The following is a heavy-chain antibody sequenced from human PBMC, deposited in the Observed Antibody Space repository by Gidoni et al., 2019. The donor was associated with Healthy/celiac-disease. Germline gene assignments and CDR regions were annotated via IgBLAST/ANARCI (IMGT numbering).Heavy chain of an antibody. CDR2: IWYDGSNK. D-gene: IGHD2-15*01. CDR3: ASGYCSGGSCYRGDAFDI. Sequence: QVQLVESGGGVVQPGRSLRLSCPASGFTFSSYGMHWVRQAPGKGLEWVAVIWYDGSNKDYADSVKGRFTISRDNSKNTLYLKMNSRRAEDTAVYYCASGYCSGGSCYRGDAFDIWGQGTMVTVSS. CDR1: GFTFSSYG. J-gene: IGHJ3*02. V-gene: IGHV3-33*01.